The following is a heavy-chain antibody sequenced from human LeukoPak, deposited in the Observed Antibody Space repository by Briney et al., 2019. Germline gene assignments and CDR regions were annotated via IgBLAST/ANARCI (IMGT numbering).Heavy chain of an antibody. D-gene: IGHD3-10*01. V-gene: IGHV1-2*06. CDR2: INPNGGGT. Sequence: ASVKVSCKASGYTFTGYYMHWVRQAPGQGLEWMGRINPNGGGTNYAQKFQGRVTMTRDTSISTAYMELSRLRSDDTAVYYCARDRVEAHYYYYYYYMDVWGKGTTVTVSS. CDR3: ARDRVEAHYYYYYYYMDV. CDR1: GYTFTGYY. J-gene: IGHJ6*03.